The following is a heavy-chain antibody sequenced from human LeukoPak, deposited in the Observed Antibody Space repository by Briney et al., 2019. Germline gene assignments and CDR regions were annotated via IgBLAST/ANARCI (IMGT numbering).Heavy chain of an antibody. CDR2: ISSSSSYI. CDR3: ASGPGITIFGVAQVD. D-gene: IGHD3-3*01. V-gene: IGHV3-21*01. J-gene: IGHJ4*02. CDR1: GFTLSSYS. Sequence: PGGSLRLSCAASGFTLSSYSMNWVRQAPGKGLEWVSSISSSSSYIYYADSVKGRFTISRDNAKNSLYLQMNSLRAEDTAVYYCASGPGITIFGVAQVDWGQGTLVTVSS.